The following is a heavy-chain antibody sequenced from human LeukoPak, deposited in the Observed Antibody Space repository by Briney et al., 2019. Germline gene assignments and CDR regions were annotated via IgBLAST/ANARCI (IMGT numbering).Heavy chain of an antibody. J-gene: IGHJ4*02. CDR3: ARGLYDYVWGSYRYPYYFDY. Sequence: SETLSLTCTVSGGSISSYYWSWIRQPPGKGLEWIGYIYYSGSTNYNPSLKSRVTISVDTSKNQFSLKLSSVTAADTAVYYCARGLYDYVWGSYRYPYYFDYWGQGTLVTVSS. CDR2: IYYSGST. D-gene: IGHD3-16*02. CDR1: GGSISSYY. V-gene: IGHV4-59*01.